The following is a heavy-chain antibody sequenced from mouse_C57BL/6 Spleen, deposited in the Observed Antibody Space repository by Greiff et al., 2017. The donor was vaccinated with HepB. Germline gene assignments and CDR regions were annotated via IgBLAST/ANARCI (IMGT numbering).Heavy chain of an antibody. CDR2: IDPSDSET. CDR1: GYTFTSYW. J-gene: IGHJ2*01. D-gene: IGHD2-4*01. Sequence: QVQLKQPGAELVRPGSSVKLSCKASGYTFTSYWMHWVKQRPIQGLEWIGNIDPSDSETHYNQKFKDKATLTVDKSSSTAYMQLSSLTSEDSAVYYCARTFDYDVEYFDYWGQGTTLTVSS. CDR3: ARTFDYDVEYFDY. V-gene: IGHV1-52*01.